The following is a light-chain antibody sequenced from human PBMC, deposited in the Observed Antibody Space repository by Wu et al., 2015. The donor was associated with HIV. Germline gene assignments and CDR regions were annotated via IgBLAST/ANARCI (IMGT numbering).Light chain of an antibody. CDR2: DAS. Sequence: EIVLTQSPAALSLSPGERATLSCRASQSVSSYLAWHQQKPGQAPRLLIYDASNRATGIPARFSGSGSGTDFTLTISSLEPEDFAVYYCQQRSNWPPRFGGGTKVEIK. V-gene: IGKV3-11*01. CDR3: QQRSNWPPR. J-gene: IGKJ4*02. CDR1: QSVSSY.